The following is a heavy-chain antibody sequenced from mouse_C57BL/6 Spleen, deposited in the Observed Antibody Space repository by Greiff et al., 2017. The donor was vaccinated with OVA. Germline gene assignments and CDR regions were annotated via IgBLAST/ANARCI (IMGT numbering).Heavy chain of an antibody. CDR2: INPNNGGT. J-gene: IGHJ3*01. CDR3: AREDYGSSWGFAY. V-gene: IGHV1-26*01. Sequence: VQLQQSGPELVKPGASVKISCKASGYTFTDYYMNWVKQSHGKSLEWIGDINPNNGGTSYNQKFKGKATVTVDKSSSTAYMELRSLTSEDSAVYYCAREDYGSSWGFAYWGQGTLVTVSA. CDR1: GYTFTDYY. D-gene: IGHD1-1*01.